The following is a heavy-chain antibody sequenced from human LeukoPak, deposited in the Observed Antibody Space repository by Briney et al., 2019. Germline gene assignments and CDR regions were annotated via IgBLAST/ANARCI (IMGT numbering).Heavy chain of an antibody. V-gene: IGHV3-15*07. CDR1: GFTFSSYG. D-gene: IGHD2-21*01. J-gene: IGHJ4*02. CDR2: IKPKTDGETT. Sequence: GGSLRLSCAASGFTFSSYGMHWVRQAPGKGLEWVGRIKPKTDGETTEYAAPVKGRFSISRDDSKNMLYLQMNSLKTEDTAVYYCITPLPYSAQGGQGTLVTVSS. CDR3: ITPLPYSAQ.